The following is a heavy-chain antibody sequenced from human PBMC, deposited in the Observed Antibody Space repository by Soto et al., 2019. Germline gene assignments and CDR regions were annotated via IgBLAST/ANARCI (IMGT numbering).Heavy chain of an antibody. CDR1: GGSISSYY. V-gene: IGHV4-59*01. CDR2: IYYSGST. Sequence: LSLTCTVSGGSISSYYWSWIRQPPGKGLEWIGYIYYSGSTNYNPSLKSRVTISVDTSKNQFSLKLSSVTAADTAVYYCTTDLPGADPYYYDSSGYYHWGQGTLVTVSS. CDR3: TTDLPGADPYYYDSSGYYH. D-gene: IGHD3-22*01. J-gene: IGHJ5*02.